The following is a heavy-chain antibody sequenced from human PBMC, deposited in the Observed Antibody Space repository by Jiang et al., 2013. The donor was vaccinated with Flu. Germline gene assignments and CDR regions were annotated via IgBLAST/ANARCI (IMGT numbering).Heavy chain of an antibody. V-gene: IGHV3-23*01. D-gene: IGHD1-26*01. CDR3: AKTLNSGSYWGVFDY. CDR2: ISGSGGST. Sequence: WVSAISGSGGSTYYADSVKGRFTISRDNSKNTLYLQMNSLRAEDTAVYYCAKTLNSGSYWGVFDYWGQGTLVTVSS. J-gene: IGHJ4*02.